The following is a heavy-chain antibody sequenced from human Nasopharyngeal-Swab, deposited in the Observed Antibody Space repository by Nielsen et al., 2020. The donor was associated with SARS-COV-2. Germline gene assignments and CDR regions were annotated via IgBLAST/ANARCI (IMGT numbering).Heavy chain of an antibody. CDR3: ARGDVYNNGWPYFQH. D-gene: IGHD6-19*01. Sequence: SVKVSCKASGGTFSSYAISWVRQAPGQGLEWMGGIIPIFGTANYAQKFQGRVTITADESTSTAYMELSSLRSEDTAVYYCARGDVYNNGWPYFQHWGQGALVTVSS. V-gene: IGHV1-69*13. J-gene: IGHJ1*01. CDR2: IIPIFGTA. CDR1: GGTFSSYA.